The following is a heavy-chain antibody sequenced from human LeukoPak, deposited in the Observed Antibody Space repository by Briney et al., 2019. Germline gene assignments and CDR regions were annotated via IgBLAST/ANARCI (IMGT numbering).Heavy chain of an antibody. CDR2: ISGSGGST. V-gene: IGHV3-23*01. J-gene: IGHJ6*03. D-gene: IGHD2-2*01. Sequence: GGSLRLSCAASGFTFSSYAMSWVRQAPGKGLEWVSAISGSGGSTYYADSVKGRFTISRDNSKNTLYLQMNSLRAEDMAVYYCAKIPAAILYYYYMDVWGKGTTVTVSS. CDR1: GFTFSSYA. CDR3: AKIPAAILYYYYMDV.